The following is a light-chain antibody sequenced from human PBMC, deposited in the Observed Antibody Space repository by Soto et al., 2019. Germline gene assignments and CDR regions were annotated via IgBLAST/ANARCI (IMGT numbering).Light chain of an antibody. Sequence: QSVLTQPPSASGTPGQRVTISCSGSSSNIGSNTVNWYQQLPGTAPKHLIYSNNQRPSGVPDRFSGSKSGTSASLAISGLQYEDEADYYCAAWDDRLNGVVFGGGTKLTVL. CDR1: SSNIGSNT. J-gene: IGLJ2*01. CDR3: AAWDDRLNGVV. CDR2: SNN. V-gene: IGLV1-44*01.